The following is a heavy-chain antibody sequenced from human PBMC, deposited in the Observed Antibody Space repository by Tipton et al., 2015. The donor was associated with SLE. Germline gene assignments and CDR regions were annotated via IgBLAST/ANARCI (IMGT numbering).Heavy chain of an antibody. CDR1: GFSFSSYG. Sequence: GSLRLSCAASGFSFSSYGMHWVRQAPGKGLEWVTFIRFDGSKKFYADSMKGRFTISRDNSKNTLYLEMNSLRIEDTAVYYCAKDSTDINWPNDCWGQGTLVTVSS. CDR3: AKDSTDINWPNDC. V-gene: IGHV3-30*02. D-gene: IGHD1-1*01. J-gene: IGHJ4*02. CDR2: IRFDGSKK.